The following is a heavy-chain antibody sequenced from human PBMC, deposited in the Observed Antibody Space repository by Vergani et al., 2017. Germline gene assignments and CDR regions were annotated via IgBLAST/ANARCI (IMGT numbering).Heavy chain of an antibody. D-gene: IGHD2-8*01. Sequence: QVQLVQSGAEVKKPGASVKVSCKASGYTFTSYGISWVRQAPGQGLEWMGIINPSGGSTSYAQKFQGRVTMTRDTSTSTVYMELSSLRSEDTAVYYCARGGIVLMVYAIEIDYWGQGTLVTVSS. V-gene: IGHV1-46*03. J-gene: IGHJ4*02. CDR2: INPSGGST. CDR1: GYTFTSYG. CDR3: ARGGIVLMVYAIEIDY.